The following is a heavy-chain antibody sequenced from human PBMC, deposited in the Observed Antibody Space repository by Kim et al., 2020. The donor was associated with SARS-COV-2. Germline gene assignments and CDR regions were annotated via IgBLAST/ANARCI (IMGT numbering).Heavy chain of an antibody. CDR2: INQGGTGK. Sequence: GGSLRLSCAASGFTFSTYWMTWVRQAPGKGLEWVANINQGGTGKYYVDSVKGRFTISRDNAKNSLFLEVNSLRVEDTAVYYCARTHYGDYVWGQGTLVTVSS. CDR1: GFTFSTYW. D-gene: IGHD4-17*01. V-gene: IGHV3-7*01. J-gene: IGHJ4*02. CDR3: ARTHYGDYV.